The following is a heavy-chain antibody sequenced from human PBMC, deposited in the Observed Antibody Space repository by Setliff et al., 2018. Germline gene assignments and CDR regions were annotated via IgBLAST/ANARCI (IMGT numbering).Heavy chain of an antibody. CDR3: AKDDYYYDSYFDY. CDR2: IRYDGSNK. CDR1: GFTFSSYA. D-gene: IGHD3-22*01. Sequence: GGSLRLSCAASGFTFSSYAMHWVRQAPGKGLEWVAFIRYDGSNKYYADSVKGRFTISRANYKNTLYLQMNSLRAEDTAVYYCAKDDYYYDSYFDYWGQGTLVTVSS. J-gene: IGHJ4*02. V-gene: IGHV3-30*02.